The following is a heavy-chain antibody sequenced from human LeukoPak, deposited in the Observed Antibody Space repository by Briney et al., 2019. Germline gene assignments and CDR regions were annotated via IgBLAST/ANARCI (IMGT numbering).Heavy chain of an antibody. Sequence: SETLSLTCTVSGGSISSYYWSWIRQPAGKGLEWIGRIYTSGSTNYNPPLKSRVTMSVDTSKNQFSLKLSSVTAADTAVYYCARGGYSYGDFDYWGQGTLVTVSS. CDR3: ARGGYSYGDFDY. CDR1: GGSISSYY. CDR2: IYTSGST. D-gene: IGHD5-18*01. V-gene: IGHV4-4*07. J-gene: IGHJ4*02.